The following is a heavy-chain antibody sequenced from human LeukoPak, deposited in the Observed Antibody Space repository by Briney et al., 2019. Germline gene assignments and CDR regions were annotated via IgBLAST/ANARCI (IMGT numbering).Heavy chain of an antibody. CDR1: GFTFSNYY. D-gene: IGHD6-19*01. J-gene: IGHJ4*02. CDR3: TRVVVAVPGYFDYFDF. V-gene: IGHV3-7*01. CDR2: INEDGSNK. Sequence: GGSPRLYCAASGFTFSNYYMRWIRQAPGKGLEWVANINEDGSNKWHLGSVKGRFTVSRDNAKNSLYLQMNSLRAEDTAVYYCTRVVVAVPGYFDYFDFWGQGAQVTVSS.